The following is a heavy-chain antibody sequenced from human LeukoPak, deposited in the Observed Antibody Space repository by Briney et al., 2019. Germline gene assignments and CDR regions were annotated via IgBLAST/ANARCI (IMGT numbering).Heavy chain of an antibody. J-gene: IGHJ6*03. CDR2: ISSSSGTI. V-gene: IGHV3-48*04. CDR1: GFTFSVYS. CDR3: AREFEVPAAAPDYYYYYYIDV. Sequence: PGGSLRLSCAASGFTFSVYSMNWVRQAPGKGLEWVSYISSSSGTIYYADSVKGRVTISRDNVENSLHLQMNSLRVEDTAVYYCAREFEVPAAAPDYYYYYYIDVWGKGTTVTDSS. D-gene: IGHD2-2*01.